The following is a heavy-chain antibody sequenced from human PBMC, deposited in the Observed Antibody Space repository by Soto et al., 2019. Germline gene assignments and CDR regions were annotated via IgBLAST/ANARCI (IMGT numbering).Heavy chain of an antibody. CDR1: GFTISGNA. V-gene: IGHV3-48*02. D-gene: IGHD3-16*01. J-gene: IGHJ6*03. Sequence: VQLVESGGGLVQPGGSLRLSCAASGFTISGNAMNWVRQAPGRGLEWVSYISSSSTNIHYADSVRGRFTISRDNAKYSLYLQMTSLRDEDTAVYRCARDLSWGSKWYYYMDVWGKGTTVTVSS. CDR3: ARDLSWGSKWYYYMDV. CDR2: ISSSSTNI.